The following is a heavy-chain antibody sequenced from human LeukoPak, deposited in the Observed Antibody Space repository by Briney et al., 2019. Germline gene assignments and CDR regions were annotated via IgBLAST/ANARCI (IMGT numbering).Heavy chain of an antibody. CDR1: GGSFSGYY. V-gene: IGHV4-34*01. J-gene: IGHJ4*02. Sequence: PSETLSLTCAVYGGSFSGYYWSWIRQPPGKGLEWIGEINHGGSTNYNPSPKSRVTISVDTSKNQFSLKLSSVTAADTAVYYCARNPIIYCSGGSCKKYYFDYWGQGTLVTVSS. CDR3: ARNPIIYCSGGSCKKYYFDY. D-gene: IGHD2-15*01. CDR2: INHGGST.